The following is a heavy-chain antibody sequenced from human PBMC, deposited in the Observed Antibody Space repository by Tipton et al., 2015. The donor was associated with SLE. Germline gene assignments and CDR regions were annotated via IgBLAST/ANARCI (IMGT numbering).Heavy chain of an antibody. D-gene: IGHD2-8*01. CDR2: ISGSGGST. CDR3: AKDGRGIVLMVYPLDY. CDR1: GFTFSSYE. Sequence: SLRLSCAASGFTFSSYEMNWVRQAPGKGLEWVSAISGSGGSTYYADSVKGRFTISRDNSKNTLYLQMNSLRAEDTAVYYCAKDGRGIVLMVYPLDYWGQGTLVTVSS. J-gene: IGHJ4*02. V-gene: IGHV3-23*01.